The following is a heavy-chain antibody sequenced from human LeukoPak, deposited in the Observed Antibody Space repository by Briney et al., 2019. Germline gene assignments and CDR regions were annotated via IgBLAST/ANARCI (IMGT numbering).Heavy chain of an antibody. CDR2: IRSKAYGGTT. J-gene: IGHJ6*03. D-gene: IGHD3-3*01. Sequence: GGSLRLSCAASGFTFSSYWMHWFRQAPGKGLEWVGFIRSKAYGGTTEYAASVKGRFTISRDDSKSIAYLQMNSLKTEDTAVYYCTRDRTPYDFWSGYHRSDYYYYYMDVWGKGTTVTVSS. CDR3: TRDRTPYDFWSGYHRSDYYYYYMDV. CDR1: GFTFSSYW. V-gene: IGHV3-49*03.